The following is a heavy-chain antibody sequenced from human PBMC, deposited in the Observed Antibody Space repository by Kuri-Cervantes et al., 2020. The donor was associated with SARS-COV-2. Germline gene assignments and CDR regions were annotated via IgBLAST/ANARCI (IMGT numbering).Heavy chain of an antibody. V-gene: IGHV3-74*01. J-gene: IGHJ4*02. CDR2: INPDGSYT. CDR3: ATRIGYTSGWPGAN. CDR1: GFTFSGHW. Sequence: GGSLRLSCAASGFTFSGHWIHWVRQAPGKGLVWVSRINPDGSYTNNADSVKGRFTLSRDNAKNMLFLQMNSLRAEDTAVYYCATRIGYTSGWPGANWGQGTLVTVSS. D-gene: IGHD6-25*01.